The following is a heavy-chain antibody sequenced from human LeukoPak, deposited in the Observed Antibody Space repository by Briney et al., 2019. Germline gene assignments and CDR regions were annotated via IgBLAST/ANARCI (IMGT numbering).Heavy chain of an antibody. Sequence: GRSLSLSCAASGFTDSSNYMSWVRQAPGKGLEWVSVIYSGGSTYYADSVKGRFTISRDNSKNTLYLQMNSLRAEDTAVYYCAREGDFWSLYWGQGTLVTVSS. CDR3: AREGDFWSLY. CDR2: IYSGGST. V-gene: IGHV3-53*01. D-gene: IGHD3-3*01. J-gene: IGHJ4*02. CDR1: GFTDSSNY.